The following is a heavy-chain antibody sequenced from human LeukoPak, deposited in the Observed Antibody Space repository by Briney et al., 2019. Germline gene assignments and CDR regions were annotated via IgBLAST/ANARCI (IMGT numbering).Heavy chain of an antibody. V-gene: IGHV4-59*01. CDR3: AREVRFWSGHSPGMDV. J-gene: IGHJ6*02. Sequence: SETLSLTCTVSGGSISSYYWSWIRQPPGKGLEWIGYIYYSGSTNYNPSLKSRVTISVGTSKNQFSLKLSSVTAADTAVYYCAREVRFWSGHSPGMDVWGQGTTVTVSS. CDR1: GGSISSYY. D-gene: IGHD3-3*01. CDR2: IYYSGST.